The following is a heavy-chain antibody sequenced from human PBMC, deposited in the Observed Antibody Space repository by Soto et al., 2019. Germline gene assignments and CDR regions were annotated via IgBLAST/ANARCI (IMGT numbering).Heavy chain of an antibody. Sequence: GGSLRLSCAASGFTFSSYAMHWVRQAPGKGLEWVAVISYDGSNKYYADSVKGRFTISRDNSKNTLYLQMNSLRAEDTAVYYCARVFSGWDEYYYGMDVWGQGTTVTVSS. D-gene: IGHD6-19*01. CDR3: ARVFSGWDEYYYGMDV. CDR2: ISYDGSNK. J-gene: IGHJ6*02. V-gene: IGHV3-30-3*01. CDR1: GFTFSSYA.